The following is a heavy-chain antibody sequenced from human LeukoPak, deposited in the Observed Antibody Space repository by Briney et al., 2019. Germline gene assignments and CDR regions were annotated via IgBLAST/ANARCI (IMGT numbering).Heavy chain of an antibody. D-gene: IGHD1-1*01. Sequence: NPSETLSLTCTVSGGSISSGSYYWSWIRQPAGKGLEWIGRIYTSGSTNYNPSLKSRVTISVDTSKNQFSLKLSSVTAADTAVYYCARVNNTNVTPDYWGQGTLVTVSS. CDR3: ARVNNTNVTPDY. V-gene: IGHV4-61*02. CDR1: GGSISSGSYY. CDR2: IYTSGST. J-gene: IGHJ4*02.